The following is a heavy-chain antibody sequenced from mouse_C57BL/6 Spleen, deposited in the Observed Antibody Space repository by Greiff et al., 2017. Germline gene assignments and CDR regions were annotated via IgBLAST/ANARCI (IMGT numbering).Heavy chain of an antibody. Sequence: QVQLQQPGAELVKPGASVKMSCKASSYTFTSYWITWVKQRPGQGLEWIGDIYPGSGSTNYNEKFKSKATLTVDTSSSTAYMQLSSLTSEDSAVYYCAREGGSSYSWYFDVWGTGTTVTVSS. CDR2: IYPGSGST. V-gene: IGHV1-55*01. CDR1: SYTFTSYW. J-gene: IGHJ1*03. D-gene: IGHD1-1*01. CDR3: AREGGSSYSWYFDV.